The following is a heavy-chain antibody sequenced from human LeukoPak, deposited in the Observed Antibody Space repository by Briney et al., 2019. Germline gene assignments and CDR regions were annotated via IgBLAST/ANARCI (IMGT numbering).Heavy chain of an antibody. CDR2: ISYDGSSK. CDR1: GFTFSNYA. J-gene: IGHJ6*02. Sequence: GGSLRLSCAAFGFTFSNYAILWVRQAPGKGLEWVAVISYDGSSKNFADSMKGRFTISRDNSKNTLYLQMNSLRVEDTAVYYCARPSHPKTNGWYYFFGMDVWGQGTTVTVSS. D-gene: IGHD6-19*01. CDR3: ARPSHPKTNGWYYFFGMDV. V-gene: IGHV3-30-3*01.